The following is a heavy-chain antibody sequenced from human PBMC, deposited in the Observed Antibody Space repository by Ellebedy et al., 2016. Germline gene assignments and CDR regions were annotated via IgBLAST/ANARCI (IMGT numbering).Heavy chain of an antibody. CDR3: AGWGDWSNP. CDR1: GFTFSNYW. CDR2: INPDGTVK. V-gene: IGHV3-7*01. J-gene: IGHJ5*02. D-gene: IGHD3-16*01. Sequence: GGSLRLXXAASGFTFSNYWMNWIRQTPGKGLEWVANINPDGTVKTYVDSVKGRFAISRDNAASSLFLEMNSLRVEDTAVYYCAGWGDWSNPWGQGALVTVSS.